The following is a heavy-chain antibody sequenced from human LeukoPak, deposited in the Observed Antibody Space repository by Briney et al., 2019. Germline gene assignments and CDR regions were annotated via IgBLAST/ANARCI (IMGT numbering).Heavy chain of an antibody. D-gene: IGHD6-19*01. V-gene: IGHV3-7*01. CDR3: ARGPYSSGWYRDHYFDY. CDR2: IKQDGSEK. Sequence: GGSLRLSCAASGFTFSSYWMSWVRRAPGKGLEWVANIKQDGSEKYYVDSVKGRFTISRDNAKNSLYLQMNSLRAEDTAVYYCARGPYSSGWYRDHYFDYWGQGTLVTVSS. CDR1: GFTFSSYW. J-gene: IGHJ4*02.